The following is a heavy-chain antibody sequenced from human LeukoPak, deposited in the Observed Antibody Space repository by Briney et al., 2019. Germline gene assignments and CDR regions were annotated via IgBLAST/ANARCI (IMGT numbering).Heavy chain of an antibody. D-gene: IGHD6-13*01. CDR3: ARVGAAAGYYYYYYYMDV. CDR1: GYTFTSYG. V-gene: IGHV1-18*01. J-gene: IGHJ6*03. Sequence: ASVKVSCKASGYTFTSYGISWVRQAPGQGLEWMGWISAYNGNTNYAQKLQGRVTMTTDTSTSTAHMELRSLRSDDTAVYYCARVGAAAGYYYYYYYMDVWGKGTTVTVSS. CDR2: ISAYNGNT.